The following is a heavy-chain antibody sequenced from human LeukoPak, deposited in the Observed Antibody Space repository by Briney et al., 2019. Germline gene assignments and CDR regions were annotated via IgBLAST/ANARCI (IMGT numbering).Heavy chain of an antibody. Sequence: GGSLRLSCAASGFTFSNYAMNWVRQAPGKGLEWVSAVSGGGGSTYYADSVKGRFTISRDNSKNTVYLQMNSLRAEDTAVYYCAKGNYYDYDYWGQGTLVTVSS. CDR1: GFTFSNYA. CDR2: VSGGGGST. V-gene: IGHV3-23*01. J-gene: IGHJ4*02. D-gene: IGHD1-26*01. CDR3: AKGNYYDYDY.